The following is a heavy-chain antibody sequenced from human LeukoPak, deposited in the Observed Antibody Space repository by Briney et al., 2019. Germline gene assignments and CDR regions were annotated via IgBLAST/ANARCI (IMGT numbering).Heavy chain of an antibody. Sequence: GASVKVSCKASGYTFTGYYMHWVRQAPGQGLEWMGWINPNSGGTNYAQKFQGRVTMTRDTSISTAYMELSRLRSDDTAVYYCARGQFPAYYYDSSGYYPPGFDYWGQGTLVIVSS. CDR1: GYTFTGYY. CDR3: ARGQFPAYYYDSSGYYPPGFDY. V-gene: IGHV1-2*02. D-gene: IGHD3-22*01. CDR2: INPNSGGT. J-gene: IGHJ4*02.